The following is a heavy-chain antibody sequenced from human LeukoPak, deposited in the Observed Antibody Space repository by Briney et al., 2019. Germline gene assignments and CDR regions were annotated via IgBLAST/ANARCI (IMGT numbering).Heavy chain of an antibody. J-gene: IGHJ3*02. CDR1: GGSISSYY. CDR3: ARHSIRDTVTWAFDI. V-gene: IGHV4-59*08. Sequence: SETLSLTCTVSGGSISSYYWSWIRQPPGKGLEWIGYIYYSGSTNYNPSLKSRVTISVDTSKNQFSLKLSSVTAADTAVYYCARHSIRDTVTWAFDIWGQGTMVTVSS. D-gene: IGHD4-17*01. CDR2: IYYSGST.